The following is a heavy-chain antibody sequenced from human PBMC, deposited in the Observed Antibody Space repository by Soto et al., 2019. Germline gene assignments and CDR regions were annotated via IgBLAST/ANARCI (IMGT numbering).Heavy chain of an antibody. CDR2: IIPICGTA. Sequence: QVQLVQSGAEVKKPGSSVKVSCKASGGTFSSYAIIWVRQAPGQVLAWMGGIIPICGTANYAQKFQGRVTITPDESTSTAYMELSSLRSEDTAVYYCAARRDGYKPPDYWGQGTLVTVSS. CDR1: GGTFSSYA. V-gene: IGHV1-69*05. J-gene: IGHJ4*02. CDR3: AARRDGYKPPDY. D-gene: IGHD5-12*01.